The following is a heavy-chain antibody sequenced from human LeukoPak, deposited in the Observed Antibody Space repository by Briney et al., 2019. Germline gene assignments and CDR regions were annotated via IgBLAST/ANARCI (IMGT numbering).Heavy chain of an antibody. CDR2: IKQDGSET. CDR3: AREILRGYSGYDYLVD. J-gene: IGHJ4*02. Sequence: SGGSLRLSCAASGFTFTNNFMSWVRQVPGKGLEWVANIKQDGSETTYADSVKGRFTISRDNAKNSLYLQMNSLRAEDTAVYYCAREILRGYSGYDYLVDWGQGTLVTVSS. D-gene: IGHD5-12*01. V-gene: IGHV3-7*01. CDR1: GFTFTNNF.